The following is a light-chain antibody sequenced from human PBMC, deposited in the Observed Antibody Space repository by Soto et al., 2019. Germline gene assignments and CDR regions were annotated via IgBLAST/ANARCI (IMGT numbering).Light chain of an antibody. V-gene: IGKV3-11*01. Sequence: EIVLTQSPATLSLSPGERATLSCRASQSVNIYLAWYQQKPGQAPRLLINNAFNRATGIPARFSGSGSGTDFTLTISSLEPEDFAVYYCQQYGDSTGWTFGQGTKVDIK. CDR3: QQYGDSTGWT. CDR2: NAF. CDR1: QSVNIY. J-gene: IGKJ1*01.